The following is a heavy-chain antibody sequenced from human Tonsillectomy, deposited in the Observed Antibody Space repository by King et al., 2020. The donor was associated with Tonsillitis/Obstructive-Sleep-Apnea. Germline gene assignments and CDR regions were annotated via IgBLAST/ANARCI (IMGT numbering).Heavy chain of an antibody. J-gene: IGHJ3*02. D-gene: IGHD2-8*01. CDR2: IYYSGST. V-gene: IGHV4-59*01. CDR3: ARDRGVEAGGDAVDI. Sequence: VQLQESGPGLVKPSETLSLTCTVSGGSISSYYWSWIRQPPGKGLDWIGYIYYSGSTNYNPSLKSRVTISVDTSKNQFSLKLSSVTAADTAVYYCARDRGVEAGGDAVDIWGQGTMVTVSA. CDR1: GGSISSYY.